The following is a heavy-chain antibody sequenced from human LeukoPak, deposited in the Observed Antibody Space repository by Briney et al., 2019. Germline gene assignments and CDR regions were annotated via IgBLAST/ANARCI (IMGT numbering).Heavy chain of an antibody. CDR1: GGSISSGNFY. D-gene: IGHD3-3*01. Sequence: SETLSLTCTVSGGSISSGNFYWSWVRQFPGTGLEWIGNIYHNGTTHFNPSLKSRLTISVDTSKNQFSLKLTSVTAADTAAYYCARGFGLRFLEWLVLNWFDPWGQGTLVTVSS. CDR2: IYHNGTT. V-gene: IGHV4-31*03. CDR3: ARGFGLRFLEWLVLNWFDP. J-gene: IGHJ5*02.